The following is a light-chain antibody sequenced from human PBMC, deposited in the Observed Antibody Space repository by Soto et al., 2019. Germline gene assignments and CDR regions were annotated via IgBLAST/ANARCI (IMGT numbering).Light chain of an antibody. CDR2: GAS. CDR1: QSVSSSY. Sequence: VLMPPHTTLSLAPGESATLSYRASQSVSSSYLAWYQQKPGQAPRLLIYGASSRATGIPDRFSGSGSGTDFTLTISRLEPEDFAVYYCQQYGSSPSFGQRAKVDIK. V-gene: IGKV3-20*01. J-gene: IGKJ1*01. CDR3: QQYGSSPS.